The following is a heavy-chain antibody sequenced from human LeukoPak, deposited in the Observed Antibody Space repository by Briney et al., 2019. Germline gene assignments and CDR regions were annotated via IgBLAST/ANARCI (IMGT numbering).Heavy chain of an antibody. D-gene: IGHD2-2*01. CDR2: ISGSGGST. J-gene: IGHJ5*02. CDR1: GFTFSSYA. V-gene: IGHV3-23*01. Sequence: GGSLRLSCAASGFTFSSYAMSWVRQAPGKGLEWVSAISGSGGSTYYADSVKGRFTISRDNSKNTLYLQMNSLRAEDTAVYYCAKGRSYQLHINWFDPLGQGTLVTVSS. CDR3: AKGRSYQLHINWFDP.